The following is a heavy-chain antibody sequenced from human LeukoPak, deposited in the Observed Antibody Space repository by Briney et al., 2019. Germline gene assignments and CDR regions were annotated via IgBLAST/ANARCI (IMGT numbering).Heavy chain of an antibody. V-gene: IGHV1-69*05. Sequence: GASVKVSCKASGGTFSSYAISWVRQAPGQGLGWMGGIITIFGTASYAQKFQGRVAITTDESTSAAYMELSSLRSEDTAVYYCARRSTASPFYYSMDVWGKGPTVTVSS. CDR3: ARRSTASPFYYSMDV. J-gene: IGHJ6*03. D-gene: IGHD1-26*01. CDR1: GGTFSSYA. CDR2: IITIFGTA.